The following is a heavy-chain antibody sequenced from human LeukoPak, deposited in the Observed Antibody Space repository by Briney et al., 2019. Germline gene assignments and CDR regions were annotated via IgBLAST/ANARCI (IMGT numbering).Heavy chain of an antibody. J-gene: IGHJ4*02. CDR3: ARHFRGSSTTCCGY. V-gene: IGHV5-51*01. CDR1: GYDFANFW. Sequence: GESLKISCKGSGYDFANFWIGWVRQMPGKGLEWMGVIYPADSDIRYSPSFQGQVTISADKSISTAYLQWSSLKASDTAMYCCARHFRGSSTTCCGYWGQGTLVTVSS. D-gene: IGHD2-2*01. CDR2: IYPADSDI.